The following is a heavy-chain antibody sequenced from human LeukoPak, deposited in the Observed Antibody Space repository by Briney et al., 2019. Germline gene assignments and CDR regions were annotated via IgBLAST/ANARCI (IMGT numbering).Heavy chain of an antibody. Sequence: ASVQVSCKASGYTFTNYYMHWVRQAPGQGLEGMGIINPSGGSTSYAQKFEGRVTMTKDMSTSTVYMELSSLRSEDTAVYYCASSSSSLHYFDYWGQGTLVTVSS. J-gene: IGHJ4*02. CDR1: GYTFTNYY. D-gene: IGHD6-6*01. CDR2: INPSGGST. V-gene: IGHV1-46*01. CDR3: ASSSSSLHYFDY.